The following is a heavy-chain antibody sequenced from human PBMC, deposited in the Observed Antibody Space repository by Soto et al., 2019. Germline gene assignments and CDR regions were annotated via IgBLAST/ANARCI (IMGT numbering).Heavy chain of an antibody. CDR1: GFTFSSYG. Sequence: QVQLVESGGGVVQPGRSLRLSCAASGFTFSSYGMHWVRQAPGKGLEWVAVIWYDGSNKYYADSVKGRFTISRDNSKNTLYLQMNSLRAEDTAVYYCAREAPTMVRGYGMDVWGQGTTVTVSS. J-gene: IGHJ6*02. V-gene: IGHV3-33*01. D-gene: IGHD3-10*01. CDR3: AREAPTMVRGYGMDV. CDR2: IWYDGSNK.